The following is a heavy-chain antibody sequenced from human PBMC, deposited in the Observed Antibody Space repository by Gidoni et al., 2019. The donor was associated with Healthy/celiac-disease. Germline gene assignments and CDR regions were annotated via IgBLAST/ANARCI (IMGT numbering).Heavy chain of an antibody. CDR3: ARAAIAAAGTRY. V-gene: IGHV1-2*02. CDR1: GYTFTGYY. Sequence: QVQLVQSGAEVKKPGASVKVSCKASGYTFTGYYMHWVRQAPGQGLEWMGWINPNSGGTNYAQKLQGRVTMTRDTSISTAYMELSRLRSDDTAVYYCARAAIAAAGTRYWGQGTLVTVSS. J-gene: IGHJ4*02. D-gene: IGHD6-13*01. CDR2: INPNSGGT.